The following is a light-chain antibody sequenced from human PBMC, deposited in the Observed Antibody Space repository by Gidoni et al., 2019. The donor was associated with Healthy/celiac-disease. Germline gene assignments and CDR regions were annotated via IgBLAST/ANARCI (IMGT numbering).Light chain of an antibody. Sequence: DIQMTQSPSSLSASAADRVTITCRASQSISSYLNWYQQKPGQAPQLLIYAASSLQSGVPSRFSGSGSGTDFTLTISRLQPEDFATYYCQQSYRTPYTFGQGTKLEIK. V-gene: IGKV1-39*01. CDR1: QSISSY. CDR2: AAS. J-gene: IGKJ2*01. CDR3: QQSYRTPYT.